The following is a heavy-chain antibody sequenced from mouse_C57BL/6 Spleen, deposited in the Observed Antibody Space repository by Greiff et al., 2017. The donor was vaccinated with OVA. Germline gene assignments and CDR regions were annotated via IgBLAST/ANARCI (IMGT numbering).Heavy chain of an antibody. V-gene: IGHV1-39*01. Sequence: VQLQQSGPELVKPGASVKISCKASGYSFTDYNMNWVKQSNGKSLEWIGVINPNYGTTNYNEKFKSKATLTVDTSSSTAYMQLSSLTSEDSAVYYCARRESSYDAMDYWGQGTSVTVSS. D-gene: IGHD1-1*01. CDR3: ARRESSYDAMDY. CDR2: INPNYGTT. CDR1: GYSFTDYN. J-gene: IGHJ4*01.